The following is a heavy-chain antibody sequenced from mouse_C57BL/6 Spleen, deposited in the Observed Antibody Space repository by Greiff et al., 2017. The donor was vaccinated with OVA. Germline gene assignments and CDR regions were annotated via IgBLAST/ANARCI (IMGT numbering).Heavy chain of an antibody. D-gene: IGHD1-1*01. CDR1: GYTFTSYW. J-gene: IGHJ2*01. V-gene: IGHV1-55*01. CDR3: ARETTVPYYFDY. Sequence: QVQLQQPGAELVKPGASVKMSCKASGYTFTSYWITWVKQRPGQGLEWIGDIYPGSGSTNYNEKFKSKATLTVDTSSSTAYMQLSSLTSEDSAVYYCARETTVPYYFDYWGQGTTLTVSS. CDR2: IYPGSGST.